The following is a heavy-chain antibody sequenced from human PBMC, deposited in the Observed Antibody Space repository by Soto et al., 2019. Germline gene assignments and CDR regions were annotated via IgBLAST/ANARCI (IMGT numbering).Heavy chain of an antibody. CDR1: GGSISSGGYS. CDR3: AREAARPPYYFDY. J-gene: IGHJ4*02. V-gene: IGHV4-30-2*01. CDR2: IYHSGST. D-gene: IGHD6-6*01. Sequence: SETLSLTCAVSGGSISSGGYSWSWIRQPPGKGLEWIGYIYHSGSTYYNPSLKSRVTISVDRSKNQFSLKLSSVTAADTAVYYCAREAARPPYYFDYWGQGTLVTVSS.